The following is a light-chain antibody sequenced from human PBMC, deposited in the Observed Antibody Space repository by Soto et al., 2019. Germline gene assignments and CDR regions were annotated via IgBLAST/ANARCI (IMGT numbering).Light chain of an antibody. V-gene: IGLV1-44*01. J-gene: IGLJ1*01. CDR3: ATWDDTLDGHV. CDR1: SCNIGSKT. CDR2: TNN. Sequence: QSVVTQPPSASGTPGQRVTISCSGSSCNIGSKTVNWYQQLPGTAPKLLIYTNNQRPSGVPDRFSGSNSGTSASLAIIGLQSEDEADYYCATWDDTLDGHVFGPGTKVTVL.